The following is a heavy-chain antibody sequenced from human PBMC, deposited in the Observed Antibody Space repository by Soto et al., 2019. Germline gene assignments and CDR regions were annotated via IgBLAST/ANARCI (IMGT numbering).Heavy chain of an antibody. V-gene: IGHV3-23*03. CDR2: IYTGGST. Sequence: GGSLRLSCAASGFTFSSYAMSWVRQAPGKGLEWVSVIYTGGSTYYADSVKGRFTFSRDNSKNTLYLQMNSLRAEDTAVYYCAKVSSSWYAGFFDLWGQGTLVTVSS. CDR3: AKVSSSWYAGFFDL. J-gene: IGHJ4*02. D-gene: IGHD6-13*01. CDR1: GFTFSSYA.